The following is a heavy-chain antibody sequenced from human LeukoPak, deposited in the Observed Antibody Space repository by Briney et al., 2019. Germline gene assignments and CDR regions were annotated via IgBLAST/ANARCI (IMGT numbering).Heavy chain of an antibody. CDR3: ARVRGYYDSSGPRDY. CDR1: GYTFTDYY. D-gene: IGHD3-22*01. J-gene: IGHJ4*02. Sequence: ASVTVSCKASGYTFTDYYMHWVRQAPGQGLEWMGWISAYNGNTNYAQKLQGRVTMTTDTSTSTAYMELRSLRSDDTAVYYCARVRGYYDSSGPRDYWGQGTLVTVSS. CDR2: ISAYNGNT. V-gene: IGHV1-18*04.